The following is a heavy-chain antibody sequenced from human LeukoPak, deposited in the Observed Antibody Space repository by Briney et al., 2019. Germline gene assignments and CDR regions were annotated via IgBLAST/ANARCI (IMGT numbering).Heavy chain of an antibody. CDR2: IYYSGST. Sequence: PSETLSLTCTVSGGSISSYYWSWIRQPRGKGLEWIGYIYYSGSTHYNPSLKSRVTISVDTYKNQFSLKLSSVTAADTAVYYCARARDGAYGGLDYWGQGTLVTVSS. V-gene: IGHV4-59*01. D-gene: IGHD4-17*01. J-gene: IGHJ4*02. CDR3: ARARDGAYGGLDY. CDR1: GGSISSYY.